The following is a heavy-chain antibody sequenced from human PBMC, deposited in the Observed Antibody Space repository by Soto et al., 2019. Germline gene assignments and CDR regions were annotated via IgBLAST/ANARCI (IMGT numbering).Heavy chain of an antibody. J-gene: IGHJ4*02. CDR2: INPNSGGR. V-gene: IGHV1-2*04. CDR3: ARARYCSGGSCYSYFDY. CDR1: GYTFTGYY. D-gene: IGHD2-15*01. Sequence: ASVKVSCKASGYTFTGYYMHWVRQAPGQGLEWMGWINPNSGGRNYAQKFQGWVTMTRDTSISTAYMELSRLRSDDTAVYYCARARYCSGGSCYSYFDYWGQGTLVTVSS.